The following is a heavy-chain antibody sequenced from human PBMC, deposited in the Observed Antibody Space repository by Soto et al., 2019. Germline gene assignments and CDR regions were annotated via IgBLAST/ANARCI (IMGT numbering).Heavy chain of an antibody. CDR1: GASITSHY. CDR2: VYARGAT. Sequence: QVELQESGPGLVKPSETLSLTCSVSGASITSHYWSWIRQSAGEGLQWIGRVYARGATNYNPSLKSRVTISGDTSKNQFSLKLTSVTAAHTAVYYCARSSGDDFFYYGMDVWGHGTTVTVSS. J-gene: IGHJ6*02. D-gene: IGHD4-17*01. V-gene: IGHV4-4*07. CDR3: ARSSGDDFFYYGMDV.